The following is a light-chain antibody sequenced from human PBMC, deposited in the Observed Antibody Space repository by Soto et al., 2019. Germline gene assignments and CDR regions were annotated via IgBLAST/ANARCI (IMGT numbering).Light chain of an antibody. CDR2: LGS. CDR1: QSLLHSNGYNY. CDR3: MQGLQTRT. Sequence: DIVMTQSPLSLPVTPGEPASISCRSSQSLLHSNGYNYLDWYLQKPGQSPQLLIYLGSHRASGVPDRFSGSAPGTDFTLKISRVEAEDVGVYYCMQGLQTRTFGQGTKV. J-gene: IGKJ1*01. V-gene: IGKV2-28*01.